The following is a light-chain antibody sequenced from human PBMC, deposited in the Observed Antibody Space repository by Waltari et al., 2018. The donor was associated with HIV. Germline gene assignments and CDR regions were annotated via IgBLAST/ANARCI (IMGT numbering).Light chain of an antibody. CDR2: DAS. CDR3: QQRTNWPPWS. J-gene: IGKJ1*01. Sequence: ELVLTQSPATLSLSPADRATLSCRASESISRYLAWYQQKPGQAPRLLISDASNRATGIPARFSGSGSGTDFTLTISYLEPEDFAVYYCQQRTNWPPWSFGQGTKVEIK. V-gene: IGKV3-11*01. CDR1: ESISRY.